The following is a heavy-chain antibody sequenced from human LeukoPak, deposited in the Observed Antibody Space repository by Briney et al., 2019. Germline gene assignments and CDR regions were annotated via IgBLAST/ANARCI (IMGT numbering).Heavy chain of an antibody. D-gene: IGHD6-13*01. CDR2: INPNSGGT. J-gene: IGHJ5*02. CDR1: GYTFTGYY. CDR3: ARTLSPQPYSSSWSDNWFDP. V-gene: IGHV1-2*02. Sequence: WASVKVSCKASGYTFTGYYMHWVRQAPGQGLEWMGWINPNSGGTNYAQKFQGRVTMTRDTSISTAYMELSSLRSEDTAVYYCARTLSPQPYSSSWSDNWFDPWGQGTLVTVSS.